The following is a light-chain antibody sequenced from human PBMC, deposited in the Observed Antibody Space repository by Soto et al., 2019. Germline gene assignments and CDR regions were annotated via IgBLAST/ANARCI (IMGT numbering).Light chain of an antibody. Sequence: QAVVTQEPSLTVSPGGTVTLTCGSSTGAVTSGHLPYWFQQKPGQGPTTLIYDTNDKHSWTPARFSGSLLGGKAALTLSGAQPEDEAEYYCMLSLGGGWVFGGGTKVTVL. CDR2: DTN. CDR1: TGAVTSGHL. J-gene: IGLJ2*01. CDR3: MLSLGGGWV. V-gene: IGLV7-46*01.